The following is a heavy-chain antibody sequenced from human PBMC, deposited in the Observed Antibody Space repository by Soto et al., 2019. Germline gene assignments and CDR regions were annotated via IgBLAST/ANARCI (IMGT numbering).Heavy chain of an antibody. CDR2: ISWDGGSI. Sequence: GGSVRLSCAASGFTFDDYAMHWVRQVPGKGLEWVSLISWDGGSIYYADSVKGRFTISRDNSKNSLYLQMNSLRTDDTALYYCAKAPLNLNWSSDYWGQAPLGT. D-gene: IGHD1-1*01. CDR1: GFTFDDYA. J-gene: IGHJ4*02. V-gene: IGHV3-43*01. CDR3: AKAPLNLNWSSDY.